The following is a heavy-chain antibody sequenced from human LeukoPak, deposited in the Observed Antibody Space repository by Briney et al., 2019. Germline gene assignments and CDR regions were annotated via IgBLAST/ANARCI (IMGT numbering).Heavy chain of an antibody. CDR3: AKTDYNGFHTDY. J-gene: IGHJ4*02. CDR2: ISGSGGST. D-gene: IGHD4-11*01. Sequence: PGGSLRLSCAASGFTFSSYSMNWVRQAPGKGLEWVSAISGSGGSTYYADSVKGRFTISRDNSKNTLYLQMNSLRAEDTAVYYCAKTDYNGFHTDYWGQGTLVTVSS. V-gene: IGHV3-23*01. CDR1: GFTFSSYS.